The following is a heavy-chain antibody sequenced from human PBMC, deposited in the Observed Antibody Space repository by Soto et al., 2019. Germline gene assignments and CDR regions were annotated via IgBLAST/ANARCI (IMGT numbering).Heavy chain of an antibody. CDR2: ISGSGGST. D-gene: IGHD2-2*01. J-gene: IGHJ3*02. CDR3: ANIVVVPDAFDI. V-gene: IGHV3-23*01. Sequence: GGSLRLSCAASGFTFSSYAMSWVRQAPGKGLEWVSGISGSGGSTYYADSVKGRFTISRDNSKNTLYLQMNSLRAEDTAVYYCANIVVVPDAFDIWGQGTMVTVSS. CDR1: GFTFSSYA.